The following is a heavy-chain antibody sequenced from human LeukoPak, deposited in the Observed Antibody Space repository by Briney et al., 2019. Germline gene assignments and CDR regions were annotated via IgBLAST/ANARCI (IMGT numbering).Heavy chain of an antibody. J-gene: IGHJ4*02. D-gene: IGHD1-14*01. Sequence: PGGSLRLSCAASGFTFSDYAMMWVRQAPGEGLEWVSAISADGRGTDYADSVKGRFTISRDNSKNTVYVQMNSLRGEDAALYYCARRPGGTPDYWGLGTLVTVSS. V-gene: IGHV3-23*01. CDR1: GFTFSDYA. CDR3: ARRPGGTPDY. CDR2: ISADGRGT.